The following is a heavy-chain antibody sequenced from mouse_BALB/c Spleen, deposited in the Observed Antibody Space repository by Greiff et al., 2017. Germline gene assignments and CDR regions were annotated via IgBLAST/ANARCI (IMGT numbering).Heavy chain of an antibody. Sequence: QVQLQQSGPELVKPGASVKMSCKASGYTFTSYYIHWVKQRPGQGLEWIGWIYPGDGSTKYNEKFKGKTTLTADKSSSTAYMLLSSLTSEDSAIYFCASGDYSSWFAYWGQGTLVTVSA. V-gene: IGHV1S56*01. CDR3: ASGDYSSWFAY. CDR1: GYTFTSYY. CDR2: IYPGDGST. D-gene: IGHD1-1*01. J-gene: IGHJ3*01.